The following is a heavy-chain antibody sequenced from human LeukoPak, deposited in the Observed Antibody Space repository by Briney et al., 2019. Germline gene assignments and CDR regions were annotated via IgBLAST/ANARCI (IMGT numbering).Heavy chain of an antibody. CDR3: AKDLFTATY. V-gene: IGHV3-23*01. CDR1: GFTFSNYA. J-gene: IGHJ4*02. D-gene: IGHD2-21*01. Sequence: GGSLRLSCAASGFTFSNYAMSWVRQAPGKGLEWVSAISGSGGSAYYADSVRGQFTISRDSSKNTLYLQMNSLRAEDTAVYYCAKDLFTATYWGQGTLVTVSS. CDR2: ISGSGGSA.